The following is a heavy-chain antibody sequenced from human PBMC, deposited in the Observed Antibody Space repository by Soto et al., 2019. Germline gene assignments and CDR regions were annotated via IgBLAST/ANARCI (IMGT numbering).Heavy chain of an antibody. J-gene: IGHJ4*02. CDR3: AGGSGLYPPVDY. Sequence: QVQLVQSGAEEKKPGASVKVSCKASGYTFTSYAMHWVRQAPGQRLEWMGWINAGNGNTKYSQKFQGRVTITRDTSASTAYMELSRRRSEDTAVYFCAGGSGLYPPVDYWGQGTLVSVSS. V-gene: IGHV1-3*05. CDR1: GYTFTSYA. D-gene: IGHD6-19*01. CDR2: INAGNGNT.